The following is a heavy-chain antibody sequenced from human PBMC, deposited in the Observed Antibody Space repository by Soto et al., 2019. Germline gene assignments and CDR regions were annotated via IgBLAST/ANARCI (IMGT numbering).Heavy chain of an antibody. J-gene: IGHJ4*02. CDR1: GYNFNNYW. D-gene: IGHD1-1*01. Sequence: PGESLKISCKVSGYNFNNYWIAWVRQMPGKGLEWMGIIHPSKSSTRYSPSFEGQVTMTRDTSTSTVYMELSSLRSEDTAVYYCARDPMGSHWDFWGQGTVVTVSS. V-gene: IGHV5-51*01. CDR2: IHPSKSST. CDR3: ARDPMGSHWDF.